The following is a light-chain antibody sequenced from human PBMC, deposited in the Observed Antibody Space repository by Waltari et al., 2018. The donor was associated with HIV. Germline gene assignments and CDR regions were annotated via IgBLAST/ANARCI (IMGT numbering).Light chain of an antibody. CDR3: QQYNNSYT. J-gene: IGKJ2*01. V-gene: IGKV3-15*01. CDR1: QSVSSN. CDR2: GAS. Sequence: EIVMTQSPATLSVSPGERATLSCRASQSVSSNLAWYQQKPGQAPRLLIYGASTRATGIPARFRGSGSGTEFTLTISSLQSEDFAVYYCQQYNNSYTFGQGTKLEIK.